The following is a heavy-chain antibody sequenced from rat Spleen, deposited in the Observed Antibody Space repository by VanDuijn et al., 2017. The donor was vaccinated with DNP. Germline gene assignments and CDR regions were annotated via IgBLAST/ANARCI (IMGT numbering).Heavy chain of an antibody. CDR3: ARWYNSGYYFDY. V-gene: IGHV5-22*01. CDR2: ISNTASST. Sequence: EVQLVESGGGLVXXGRXXKLSCAXXXFTXXXYXXXWVXKAPTNVLEWDTYISNTASSTSYEDSVKGRFTISRDNAKNTLFLQMNSLRSEDMATYYCARWYNSGYYFDYWGQGVMVTVSS. D-gene: IGHD4-3*01. CDR1: XFTXXXYX. J-gene: IGHJ2*01.